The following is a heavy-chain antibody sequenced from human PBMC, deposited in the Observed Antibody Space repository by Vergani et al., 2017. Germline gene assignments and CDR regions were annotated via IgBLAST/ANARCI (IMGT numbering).Heavy chain of an antibody. D-gene: IGHD3-10*01. V-gene: IGHV1-46*01. Sequence: QVQLVQSGAEVKKPGASVKVSCKASGYTFTSYYMHWVRQAPGQGLEWMGIINPSGGSTSYAQKFQGRVTMTRDTSTSTVYMELSSLRSEDTAVYYCAPDITMVRGLFDPWGQGTLVTVSS. CDR2: INPSGGST. CDR1: GYTFTSYY. J-gene: IGHJ5*02. CDR3: APDITMVRGLFDP.